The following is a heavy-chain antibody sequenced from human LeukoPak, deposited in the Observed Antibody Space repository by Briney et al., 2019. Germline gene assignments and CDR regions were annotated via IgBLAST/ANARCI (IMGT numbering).Heavy chain of an antibody. V-gene: IGHV3-48*04. D-gene: IGHD3-10*01. Sequence: GGSLRLSCAASGFTFSSYSMNWVRQAPGKGLEWVSYISSSSSTIYYADSVKGRFTISRDNAKNSLYLQMNSLRAEDTAVYYCAREDYYGSGSYDYWGQGTLVTVSS. CDR2: ISSSSSTI. CDR3: AREDYYGSGSYDY. CDR1: GFTFSSYS. J-gene: IGHJ4*02.